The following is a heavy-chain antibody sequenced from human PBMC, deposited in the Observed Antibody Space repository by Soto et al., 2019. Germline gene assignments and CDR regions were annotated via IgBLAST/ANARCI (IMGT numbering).Heavy chain of an antibody. Sequence: DVKLVESGGGMVQPGDSLRLSCEVSGFIFSMYSMSWVCQTPGKGLEWVAKIPQDGVDGHYADAVKGRFTISRDNGKNSLYLQMNTLRAEDTAVYYCARDHLILPAHDFFYGSDVWGRGATVTVSS. V-gene: IGHV3-7*03. CDR2: IPQDGVDG. J-gene: IGHJ6*02. CDR3: ARDHLILPAHDFFYGSDV. D-gene: IGHD2-21*02. CDR1: GFIFSMYS.